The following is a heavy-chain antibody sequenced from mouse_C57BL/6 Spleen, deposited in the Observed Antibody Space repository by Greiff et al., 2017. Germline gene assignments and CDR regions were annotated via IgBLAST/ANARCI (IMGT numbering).Heavy chain of an antibody. CDR1: GYTFTNYW. Sequence: QVQLQQSGAELVRPGTSVKMSCKASGYTFTNYWIGWAKQRPGHGLEWIGDIYPGGGYTNYNEKFKGKATLTADKSSSTAYMQFSSLTSEDSAIYYCARVAVVGDYLDYWGQGTTLTVSS. J-gene: IGHJ2*01. CDR3: ARVAVVGDYLDY. CDR2: IYPGGGYT. V-gene: IGHV1-63*01. D-gene: IGHD1-1*01.